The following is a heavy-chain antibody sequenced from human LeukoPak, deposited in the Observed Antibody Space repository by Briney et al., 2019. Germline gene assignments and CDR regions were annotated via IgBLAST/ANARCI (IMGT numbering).Heavy chain of an antibody. CDR3: ARRCHFDSSGLHWRSPFDI. J-gene: IGHJ3*02. V-gene: IGHV3-7*01. CDR1: GFTFSSFW. CDR2: IRQDGGET. Sequence: GGSLRLSCAASGFTFSSFWMTWVRQAPGKGLEWVANIRQDGGETYYVDSVKGRFTISRDNAKTSLYLQMTSLRAEDAAVYYCARRCHFDSSGLHWRSPFDIWGQGTMVAVSS. D-gene: IGHD3-22*01.